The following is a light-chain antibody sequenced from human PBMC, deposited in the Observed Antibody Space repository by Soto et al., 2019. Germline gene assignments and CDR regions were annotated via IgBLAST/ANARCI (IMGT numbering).Light chain of an antibody. J-gene: IGKJ4*01. V-gene: IGKV3-15*01. CDR3: QQYNVWPLT. Sequence: EIVMTQSPATLSVSPGERATLSCRASHSVSSNLAWYQQKPGQTPKLLIYVASTRATGIPARFSGSGSGTEFTLPISSLQSEDFAVYYCQQYNVWPLTFGGGTKVEFK. CDR2: VAS. CDR1: HSVSSN.